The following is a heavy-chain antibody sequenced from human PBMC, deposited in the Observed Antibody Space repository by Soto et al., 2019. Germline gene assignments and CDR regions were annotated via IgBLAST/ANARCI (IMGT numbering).Heavy chain of an antibody. CDR2: IYWNDDK. D-gene: IGHD3-16*02. CDR3: AHSRPHTGDDYVWGSYLDGVYFDY. V-gene: IGHV2-5*01. J-gene: IGHJ4*02. CDR1: GFSLSTSGVG. Sequence: QITLKESGPTLVKPTQTLTLTCTFSGFSLSTSGVGVGWIRQPPGKALEWLALIYWNDDKRYSPSLKSRLTITKDTAENQVVLTMTNMEPVDTATYYCAHSRPHTGDDYVWGSYLDGVYFDYWGQGTLVTVSS.